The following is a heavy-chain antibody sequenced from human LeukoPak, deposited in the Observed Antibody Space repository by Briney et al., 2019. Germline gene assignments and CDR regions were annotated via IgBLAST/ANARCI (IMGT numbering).Heavy chain of an antibody. Sequence: SETLSLTCAVSGYSISSGYYRDWLRQPPGKGLEWIGSIYHSGSTYYNPSLKSRVTISGDTSKNQFSLKLSSVTAEDTAVYYCARADDYVWGSYRYFDYWGQGTLVTVSS. CDR1: GYSISSGYY. V-gene: IGHV4-38-2*01. CDR2: IYHSGST. D-gene: IGHD3-16*02. CDR3: ARADDYVWGSYRYFDY. J-gene: IGHJ4*02.